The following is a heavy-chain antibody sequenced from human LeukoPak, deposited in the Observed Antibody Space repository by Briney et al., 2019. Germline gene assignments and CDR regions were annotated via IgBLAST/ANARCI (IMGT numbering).Heavy chain of an antibody. J-gene: IGHJ3*02. CDR2: INYSGNT. CDR3: ACLSSNGRRAFDI. Sequence: SETLSLTCTVSGGSISSYYWTWIRQPPGKGLEWVGYINYSGNTNHNPSLTGRVTISVDMSKSQFSLKLGSVTAADTAVYYCACLSSNGRRAFDIWGQGTMVTVSS. V-gene: IGHV4-59*08. D-gene: IGHD2-8*01. CDR1: GGSISSYY.